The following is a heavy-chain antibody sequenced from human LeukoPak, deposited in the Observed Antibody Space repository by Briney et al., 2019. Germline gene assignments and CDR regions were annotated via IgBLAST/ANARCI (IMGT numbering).Heavy chain of an antibody. J-gene: IGHJ4*02. CDR3: AKKSGAPANFDY. D-gene: IGHD6-13*01. V-gene: IGHV3-43*02. CDR2: ISGDGTST. CDR1: GFTFDDHP. Sequence: GGSLRLSCAPSGFTFDDHPMHWVRHAPGKGLEWISLISGDGTSTYYADSVKGRFTISRDNSKNSLYLQMNSLRTEDTALYYCAKKSGAPANFDYWGRGTLVTVSS.